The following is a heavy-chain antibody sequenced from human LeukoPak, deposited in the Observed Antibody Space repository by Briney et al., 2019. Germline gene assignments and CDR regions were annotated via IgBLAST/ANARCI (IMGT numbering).Heavy chain of an antibody. CDR2: IYKSGGT. CDR1: GGSISSHS. Sequence: SETLSLTCTVSGGSISSHSWTWIRQSPEKGLEWIGYIYKSGGTNYNPSLKSRATITADTSKNQFSLKLTSVTAADTAVYYCARGVVQGENWFDPWGPGTLVTVSS. D-gene: IGHD3-10*01. J-gene: IGHJ5*02. V-gene: IGHV4-59*11. CDR3: ARGVVQGENWFDP.